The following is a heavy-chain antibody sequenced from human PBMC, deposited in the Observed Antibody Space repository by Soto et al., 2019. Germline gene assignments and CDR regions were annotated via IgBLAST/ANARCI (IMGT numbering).Heavy chain of an antibody. CDR2: ISAYNGNT. CDR1: GYTFTSYG. J-gene: IGHJ3*02. Sequence: QVQLVQSGAEVKKPGASVKVSCEASGYTFTSYGISWVRQAPGQGLEWMGWISAYNGNTNYAQKLQGRVTMTTDTSTSTADMELRSLRSDDTAVYYCARRGLGYCSGGSCPAFDIWGQGTMVTVSS. D-gene: IGHD2-15*01. CDR3: ARRGLGYCSGGSCPAFDI. V-gene: IGHV1-18*01.